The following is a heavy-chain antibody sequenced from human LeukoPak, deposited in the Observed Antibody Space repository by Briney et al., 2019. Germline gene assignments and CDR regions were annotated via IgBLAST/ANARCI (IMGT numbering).Heavy chain of an antibody. J-gene: IGHJ4*02. D-gene: IGHD3-10*01. CDR3: ARLRVTMVRGANDY. V-gene: IGHV3-7*01. CDR2: IKGDGSDK. CDR1: GFTFSDYW. Sequence: GGSLRLSCAASGFTFSDYWISWIRQAPGKGLEWVANIKGDGSDKYYVDSVKGRFTISRDNAKNSLYLQMNSLRAEDTAVYYCARLRVTMVRGANDYWGQGTLVTVSS.